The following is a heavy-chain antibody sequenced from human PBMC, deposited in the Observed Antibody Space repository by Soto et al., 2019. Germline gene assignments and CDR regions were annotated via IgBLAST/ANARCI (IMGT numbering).Heavy chain of an antibody. D-gene: IGHD3-16*01. CDR2: IYYSGST. CDR1: GGSISSSSYY. V-gene: IGHV4-39*01. Sequence: QLQLQESGPGLVKPSETLSLTCTVSGGSISSSSYYWGWIRQPPGKGLEWIGSIYYSGSTYYNPSRKSRVTISVDTSKNQFSLKLSSVTAADTAVYYCATYYDYIWGTYELNDYWGQGTLVTVSS. J-gene: IGHJ4*02. CDR3: ATYYDYIWGTYELNDY.